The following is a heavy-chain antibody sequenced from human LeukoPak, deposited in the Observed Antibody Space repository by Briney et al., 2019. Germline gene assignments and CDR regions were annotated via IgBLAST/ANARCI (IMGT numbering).Heavy chain of an antibody. CDR3: ARHVFRWLLNWFDP. CDR1: DDSINSTSSY. D-gene: IGHD2-15*01. Sequence: SETLSLTCTVSDDSINSTSSYWGWVRQPPGKGLEWIGSIDYSGSTSYNPSLKSRVTISVDTSKNKVSLRLSSVTAADTAVYYCARHVFRWLLNWFDPWGQGTLVTVSS. J-gene: IGHJ5*02. V-gene: IGHV4-39*01. CDR2: IDYSGST.